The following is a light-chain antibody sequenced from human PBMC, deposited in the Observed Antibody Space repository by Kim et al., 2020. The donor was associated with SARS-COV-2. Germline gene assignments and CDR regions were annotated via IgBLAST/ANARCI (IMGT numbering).Light chain of an antibody. Sequence: WSPGDRATLSCRASQSVRSNYLAWYQQKPGQAPRLLIYTASNRATGIPDRFSGSGSGTDFTLSITRLEPEDFAVYYCQQYGSSPRTFGQGTKLEI. CDR2: TAS. CDR1: QSVRSNY. J-gene: IGKJ1*01. V-gene: IGKV3-20*01. CDR3: QQYGSSPRT.